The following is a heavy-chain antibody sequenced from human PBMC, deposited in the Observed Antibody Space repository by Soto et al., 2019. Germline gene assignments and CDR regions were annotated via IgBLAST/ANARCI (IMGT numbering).Heavy chain of an antibody. D-gene: IGHD3-22*01. V-gene: IGHV4-61*01. CDR2: IYYSGST. J-gene: IGHJ4*02. Sequence: SATQSLTCTVSGGSVSSGSYYWSWIRQPPGKGLEWIGYIYYSGSTNYNPSLKSRVTISVDTSKNQFSLKLSSVTAADTAVYYCARELHYYDSSGYYSEWGQGTLVTVSS. CDR1: GGSVSSGSYY. CDR3: ARELHYYDSSGYYSE.